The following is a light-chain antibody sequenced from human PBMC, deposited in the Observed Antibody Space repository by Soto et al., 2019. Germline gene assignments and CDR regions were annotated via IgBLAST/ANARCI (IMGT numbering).Light chain of an antibody. J-gene: IGKJ1*01. CDR3: QQYNTFWT. V-gene: IGKV1-5*01. Sequence: DIQMTQSPSTLSASVGDRATITCRASQSISTWLSWYQQKPGKAPILLIYDVSSLKSGVPSRFSGSGSGTEFTLTISSLPPDDSATYYCQQYNTFWTFGQGTKVDIK. CDR1: QSISTW. CDR2: DVS.